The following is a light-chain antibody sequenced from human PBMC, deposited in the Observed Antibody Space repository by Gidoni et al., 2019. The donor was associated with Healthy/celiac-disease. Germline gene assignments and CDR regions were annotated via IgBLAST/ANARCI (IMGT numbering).Light chain of an antibody. CDR1: QSVSSY. CDR3: QQRSNWSYT. Sequence: VLTQPPATLSLSPGERATLSCRASQSVSSYLAWYQQKPGQAPRLLIYDASNRATGIPARFSGSGSGTDFTLTISSLEPEDFAVYYCQQRSNWSYTFGQGTKLEIK. J-gene: IGKJ2*01. CDR2: DAS. V-gene: IGKV3-11*01.